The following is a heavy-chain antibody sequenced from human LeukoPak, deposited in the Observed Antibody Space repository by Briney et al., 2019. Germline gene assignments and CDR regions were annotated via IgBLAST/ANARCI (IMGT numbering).Heavy chain of an antibody. Sequence: SETLSLTCTVSGGSISSYYWSWIRQPPGKGLEWIGYIYTCGSTNYNPSLKSRVTISVDTSKNQFSLKLSSVPAADTAVYYCARHVLAPNPYSSSWYFDYWGQGTLVTVSS. J-gene: IGHJ4*02. D-gene: IGHD6-13*01. CDR3: ARHVLAPNPYSSSWYFDY. CDR2: IYTCGST. CDR1: GGSISSYY. V-gene: IGHV4-4*09.